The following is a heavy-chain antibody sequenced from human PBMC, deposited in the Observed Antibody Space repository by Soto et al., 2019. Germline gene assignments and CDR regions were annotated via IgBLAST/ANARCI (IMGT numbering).Heavy chain of an antibody. CDR2: ISSSSSYT. Sequence: QVQLVESGGGLVKPGGSLRLSCAASGFTFSDYYMSWIRQAPGKGLEWVSYISSSSSYTNYADSVKGRFTISRDNAKNSLYLQMNSLRAEDTAVYYCARVGKGITGTRGPNWFDPWGQGTLVTVSS. V-gene: IGHV3-11*06. CDR3: ARVGKGITGTRGPNWFDP. D-gene: IGHD1-7*01. J-gene: IGHJ5*02. CDR1: GFTFSDYY.